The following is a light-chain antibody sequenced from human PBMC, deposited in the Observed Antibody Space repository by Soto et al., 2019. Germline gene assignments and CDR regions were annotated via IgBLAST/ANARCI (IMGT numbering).Light chain of an antibody. Sequence: DFQMTQSPSSLSASVGDRVTITCRASQSISSYLNWYQQKPGKAPKLLIYAASSLQSGVPSRFSGSGSGTDFTLTISSLQPEDFATYYCQLLGTFGQGTKVEIK. CDR3: QLLGT. J-gene: IGKJ1*01. V-gene: IGKV1-39*01. CDR2: AAS. CDR1: QSISSY.